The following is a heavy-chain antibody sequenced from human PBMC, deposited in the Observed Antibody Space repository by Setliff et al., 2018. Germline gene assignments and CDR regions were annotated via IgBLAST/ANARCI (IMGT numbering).Heavy chain of an antibody. CDR1: GYTFTGYY. Sequence: GASVKVSCKASGYTFTGYYMHWVRQAPGQGLEWMGWINPNSGGTNYAQKFLGRVTMTRDTSISAAYMELITLRSDDTALYYCARDPLPKHYDVVTGYYSAPNYYYMDVWGKGTTVTVSS. J-gene: IGHJ6*03. CDR3: ARDPLPKHYDVVTGYYSAPNYYYMDV. V-gene: IGHV1-2*02. D-gene: IGHD3-9*01. CDR2: INPNSGGT.